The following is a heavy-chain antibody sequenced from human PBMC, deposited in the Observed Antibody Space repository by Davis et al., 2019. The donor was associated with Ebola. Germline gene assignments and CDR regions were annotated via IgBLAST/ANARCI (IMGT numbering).Heavy chain of an antibody. D-gene: IGHD1-26*01. J-gene: IGHJ4*02. V-gene: IGHV3-11*04. CDR2: ISSSGSTI. CDR3: ASSWSGSYYGYYFDY. Sequence: PGGSLRLSCAASGFTFSDYYMSWIRQAPGKGLEWVSSISSSGSTIYYADSVKGRFTISRDNAKNSLYLQMNSLRAEDTAVYYCASSWSGSYYGYYFDYWGQGTLVTVSS. CDR1: GFTFSDYY.